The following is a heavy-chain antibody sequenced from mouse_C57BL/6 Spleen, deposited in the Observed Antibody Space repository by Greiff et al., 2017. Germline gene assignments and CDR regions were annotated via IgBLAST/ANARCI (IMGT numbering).Heavy chain of an antibody. CDR3: TRGYDGYYQAWFAY. CDR1: GFNIKDYY. J-gene: IGHJ3*01. CDR2: IDPEDGDT. V-gene: IGHV14-1*01. D-gene: IGHD2-3*01. Sequence: EVQLQQSGAELVRPGASVKLSCTASGFNIKDYYMHWVKQRPEQGLEWIGRIDPEDGDTEYAPKFQGKATMTADTSSNTAYLQLSSLTSEDTAVYYCTRGYDGYYQAWFAYWGQGTLVTVSA.